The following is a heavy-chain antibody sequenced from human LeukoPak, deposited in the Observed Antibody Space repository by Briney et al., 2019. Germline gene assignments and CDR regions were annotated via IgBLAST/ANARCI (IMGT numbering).Heavy chain of an antibody. D-gene: IGHD1-7*01. J-gene: IGHJ4*02. CDR2: INHSGST. CDR3: ARGPGTWNYY. Sequence: PSDTLSLTCTVYGGSFSGYYWSWIRQPPGKGLEWIGEINHSGSTNYNPSLKSRVTISIDTSKNQFSLKLSFVTAADTALYYCARGPGTWNYYWGQGTLVTVSS. CDR1: GGSFSGYY. V-gene: IGHV4-34*01.